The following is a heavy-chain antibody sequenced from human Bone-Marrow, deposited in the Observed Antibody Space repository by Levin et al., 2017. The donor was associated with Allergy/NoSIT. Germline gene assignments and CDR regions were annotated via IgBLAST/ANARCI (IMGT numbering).Heavy chain of an antibody. CDR1: GFTFSRYV. CDR3: VRGRSRDYYLWNPVKSGVFDV. CDR2: TPFDGRAE. J-gene: IGHJ3*01. D-gene: IGHD2-21*02. Sequence: PGGSLRLSCRASGFTFSRYVLHWVRQGPAGGLEWLTGTPFDGRAEYYADSVKGRFTISRDNSMDTVYLQMNDLRADDTALYYCVRGRSRDYYLWNPVKSGVFDVWGRGTAVSVSS. V-gene: IGHV3-30*03.